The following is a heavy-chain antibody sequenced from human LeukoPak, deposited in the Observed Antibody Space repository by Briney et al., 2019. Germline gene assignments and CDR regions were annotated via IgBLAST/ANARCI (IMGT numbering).Heavy chain of an antibody. CDR2: IYHSGST. J-gene: IGHJ4*02. Sequence: SETLSLTCAVSGDSISSNSWWSWVRLPPGKGLEWIGEIYHSGSTNYNPSLKSRVTISVGKSKNQFSLKLRSVTAADTAVYYCARKGLRSGYVPLDYWGQGTLVTVSS. D-gene: IGHD3-3*01. CDR3: ARKGLRSGYVPLDY. V-gene: IGHV4-4*02. CDR1: GDSISSNSW.